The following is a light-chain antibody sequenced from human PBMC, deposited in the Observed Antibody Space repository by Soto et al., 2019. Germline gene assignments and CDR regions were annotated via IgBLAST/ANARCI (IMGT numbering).Light chain of an antibody. V-gene: IGLV2-8*01. CDR1: SSDVGGYNY. CDR2: EVS. CDR3: SSYAGSNNVV. Sequence: QSALTQPASVSGSPGQSITISCTGASSDVGGYNYVSWYQQHPGKAPKVMIFEVSKRPSGVPDRFSGSKSGNTASLTVSGLQADDEADYYCSSYAGSNNVVFGGGTKLTVL. J-gene: IGLJ2*01.